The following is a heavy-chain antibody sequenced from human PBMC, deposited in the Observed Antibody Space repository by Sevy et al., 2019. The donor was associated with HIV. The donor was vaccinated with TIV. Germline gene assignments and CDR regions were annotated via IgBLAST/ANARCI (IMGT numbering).Heavy chain of an antibody. V-gene: IGHV3-15*01. J-gene: IGHJ6*02. CDR2: IKSKTDGGTA. CDR3: ASVVKNDFWDGHVNYYGLDV. D-gene: IGHD3-3*01. CDR1: GFTFNYAW. Sequence: GGSLRLSCAASGFTFNYAWMSWVRQAPGKGLEWVGRIKSKTDGGTADYAAHVKGRFTISRDDSENTQYLQMNSLKTGDTAVDYWASVVKNDFWDGHVNYYGLDVWGQGTTVTVSS.